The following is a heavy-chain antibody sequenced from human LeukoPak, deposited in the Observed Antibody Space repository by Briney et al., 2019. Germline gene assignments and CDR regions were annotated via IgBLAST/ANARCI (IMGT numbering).Heavy chain of an antibody. J-gene: IGHJ6*03. D-gene: IGHD3-10*01. CDR3: ARAVLWFGELLSGYYYMDV. CDR2: INHSGST. Sequence: SETLSLTCAVYGGSFSGYYWSWIRQPPGKGREWIGDINHSGSTNYNPSLKSRVTISVDTSKDQFSLKLSSVTAADTAVYYCARAVLWFGELLSGYYYMDVWGKGTTVTVSS. CDR1: GGSFSGYY. V-gene: IGHV4-34*01.